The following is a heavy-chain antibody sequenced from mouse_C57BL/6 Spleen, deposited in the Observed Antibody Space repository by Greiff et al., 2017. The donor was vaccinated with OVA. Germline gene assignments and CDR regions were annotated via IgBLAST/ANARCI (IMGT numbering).Heavy chain of an antibody. D-gene: IGHD2-5*01. Sequence: VQLQQPGAELVRPGSSVKLSCKASGYTFTSYWMDWVKQRPGQGLEWIGNIYPSDSETHYNQKFKDKATLTVDKSSSTAYMQLSSLTSEDSAVYYCARGEGVHSNWYFDVWGTGTTVTVSS. V-gene: IGHV1-61*01. CDR3: ARGEGVHSNWYFDV. J-gene: IGHJ1*03. CDR2: IYPSDSET. CDR1: GYTFTSYW.